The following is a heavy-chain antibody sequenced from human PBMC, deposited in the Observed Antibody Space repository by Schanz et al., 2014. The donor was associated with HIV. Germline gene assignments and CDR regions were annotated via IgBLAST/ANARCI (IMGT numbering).Heavy chain of an antibody. CDR2: ISGSGGST. V-gene: IGHV3-23*04. CDR3: AKEGYGEGYYGMDV. J-gene: IGHJ6*02. CDR1: GFTFGDHY. Sequence: EVQLVESGGGLVKPGGSLSLSCVASGFTFGDHYMTWIRQAPGKGLEWVSAISGSGGSTYYADSVKGRFTISRDNSKNTLYLQMNSLRAEDTAVYYCAKEGYGEGYYGMDVWGQGTTVTVSS. D-gene: IGHD4-17*01.